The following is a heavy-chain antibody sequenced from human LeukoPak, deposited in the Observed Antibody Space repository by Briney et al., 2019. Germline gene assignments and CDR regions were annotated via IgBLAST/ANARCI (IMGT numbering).Heavy chain of an antibody. CDR2: ISQDGSGK. J-gene: IGHJ4*02. V-gene: IGHV3-7*01. CDR3: ARRGSSGTYWSFDY. D-gene: IGHD3-10*01. Sequence: PGGSLRLSCGASGFTFSNYWMSWVRQAPGKGLEWVINISQDGSGKNYADSVEGRFTISRDNAKNSLYLQMNSLRAEDTAVYYCARRGSSGTYWSFDYWGQGTLVTVSS. CDR1: GFTFSNYW.